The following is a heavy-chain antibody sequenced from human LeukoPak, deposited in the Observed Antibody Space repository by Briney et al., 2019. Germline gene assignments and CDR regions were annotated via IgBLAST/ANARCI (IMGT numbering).Heavy chain of an antibody. D-gene: IGHD3-10*01. CDR1: GFTFSIYA. V-gene: IGHV3-30*04. CDR3: VRLRRNSDRSYYYYYYDS. CDR2: ISYDGSNK. Sequence: GGSLRLSCAASGFTFSIYAMHWVRQAPGKGLEWVAVISYDGSNKYQADSVKGRYTISRDNSKNTLYLQMNSLRAEDTAVYYCVRLRRNSDRSYYYYYYDSWGQGILVTVSS. J-gene: IGHJ5*01.